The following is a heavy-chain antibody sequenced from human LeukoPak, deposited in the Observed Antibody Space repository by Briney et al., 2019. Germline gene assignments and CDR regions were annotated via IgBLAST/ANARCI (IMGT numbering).Heavy chain of an antibody. J-gene: IGHJ4*02. V-gene: IGHV1-18*01. Sequence: ASVKVSCKASGYTFTSYGISWVRQAPGQGLEWMGWISAYNGNTNYAQKFQGRVTITADKSTSTAYMELSSLRSEDTAVYYCARGDYGGNSGYWGQGTLVTVSS. CDR1: GYTFTSYG. D-gene: IGHD4-23*01. CDR3: ARGDYGGNSGY. CDR2: ISAYNGNT.